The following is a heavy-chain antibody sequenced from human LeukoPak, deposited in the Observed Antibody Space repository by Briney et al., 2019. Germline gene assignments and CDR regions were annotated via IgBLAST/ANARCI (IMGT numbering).Heavy chain of an antibody. J-gene: IGHJ6*03. CDR3: AKGAAGSYYYMDV. Sequence: GGSLRLSCAASGFTFDDYAMHWVRQAPGKGLEWVSGISWNSGSIGYADSVKGRFTISRDNAKNSLYLQMNSLRAEDMALYYCAKGAAGSYYYMDVWGTGTTVTVSS. D-gene: IGHD6-13*01. CDR2: ISWNSGSI. V-gene: IGHV3-9*03. CDR1: GFTFDDYA.